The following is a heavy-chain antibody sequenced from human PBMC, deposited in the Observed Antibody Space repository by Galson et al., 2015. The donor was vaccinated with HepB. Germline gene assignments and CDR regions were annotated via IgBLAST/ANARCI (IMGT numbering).Heavy chain of an antibody. J-gene: IGHJ4*02. D-gene: IGHD2-15*01. CDR2: IWSHGRIQ. CDR1: GFTFSTYA. V-gene: IGHV3-33*01. CDR3: ATDRGAAPFDF. Sequence: SLRLSCAASGFTFSTYAMHWVRQAPGKGLEWVAVIWSHGRIQKYADSVKGRFTVSRDNSINMLFLQMTSLRGEDTAVYYCATDRGAAPFDFWGQGTLVTVSS.